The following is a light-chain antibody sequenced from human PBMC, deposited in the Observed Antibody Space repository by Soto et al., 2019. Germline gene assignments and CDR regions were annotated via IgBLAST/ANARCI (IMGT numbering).Light chain of an antibody. J-gene: IGLJ2*01. CDR1: SSNVGSYNL. V-gene: IGLV2-23*03. Sequence: QSALTQPASVSGSPGQSITISCTGTSSNVGSYNLVPWYQQHPGKAPKLMIYEGSKRPSGVSDRFSGSKSGNSASLTISGLQAEDEADYYGYSYAGSSTFGVFGGGTKLTVL. CDR2: EGS. CDR3: YSYAGSSTFGV.